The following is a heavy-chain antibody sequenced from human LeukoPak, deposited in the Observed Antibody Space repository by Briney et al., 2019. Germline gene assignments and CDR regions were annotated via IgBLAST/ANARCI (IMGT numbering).Heavy chain of an antibody. Sequence: PSETLSLTCAVYGGSFSGYYWSWIRQPPGKGLEWIGEINHSGSTNYNPSLKSRVTISVDTSKNQFSLKLSSVTAADTAVYYCARGLQWLVKYYFDYWGQGTLVTVSS. V-gene: IGHV4-34*01. CDR1: GGSFSGYY. J-gene: IGHJ4*02. CDR2: INHSGST. CDR3: ARGLQWLVKYYFDY. D-gene: IGHD6-19*01.